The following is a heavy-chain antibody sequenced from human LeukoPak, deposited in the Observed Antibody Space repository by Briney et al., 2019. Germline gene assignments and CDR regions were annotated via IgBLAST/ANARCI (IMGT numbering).Heavy chain of an antibody. CDR3: ARSDRKEGAFDI. CDR2: INPNSGGT. J-gene: IGHJ3*02. V-gene: IGHV1-2*02. Sequence: ASVKVSCKASGYTFTGYYMHWVRQAPGQGLEWMGWINPNSGGTNYAQKFQGRVTMTRDTSTSTVYMELSNLRSEDTAVYYCARSDRKEGAFDIWGQGTMVTVSS. CDR1: GYTFTGYY. D-gene: IGHD1-14*01.